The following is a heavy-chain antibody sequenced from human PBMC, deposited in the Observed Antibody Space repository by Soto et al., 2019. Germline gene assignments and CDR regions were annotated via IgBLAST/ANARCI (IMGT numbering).Heavy chain of an antibody. J-gene: IGHJ4*02. CDR1: GYTFASYG. CDR3: ARARAHYFDY. CDR2: ISAYNGNT. V-gene: IGHV1-18*04. Sequence: ASVKVSCKASGYTFASYGISWVRQAPGQGLEWMGLISAYNGNTNYAQKRQGRVTMTTDTSTSTAYMELRSLRSDDTAVYYSARARAHYFDYWGQGTLVTVSS.